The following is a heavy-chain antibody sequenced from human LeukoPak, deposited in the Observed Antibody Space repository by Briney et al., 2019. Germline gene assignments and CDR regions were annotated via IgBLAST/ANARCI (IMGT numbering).Heavy chain of an antibody. Sequence: GGSLRLSCAASGFTFSSYSMNWVRQAPGKGLEWVSSISSSSSYIYYADSVKGRFTISRDNAKNSLCLQMNSLRAEDTAVYYCASAGSLTGLDPWGQGTLVTVSS. CDR3: ASAGSLTGLDP. CDR2: ISSSSSYI. D-gene: IGHD7-27*01. V-gene: IGHV3-21*01. J-gene: IGHJ5*02. CDR1: GFTFSSYS.